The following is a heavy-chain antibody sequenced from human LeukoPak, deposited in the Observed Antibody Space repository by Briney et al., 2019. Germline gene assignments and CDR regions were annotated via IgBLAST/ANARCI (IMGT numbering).Heavy chain of an antibody. CDR1: GFTFSSYS. V-gene: IGHV3-48*02. J-gene: IGHJ2*01. D-gene: IGHD6-13*01. CDR2: ISRGSVTV. CDR3: ARDVGIDFDL. Sequence: GGSLRLSCAASGFTFSSYSMNWVRQAPGKGLEWISYISRGSVTVYYADSVKGRFTISRDNAKNSLSLQMNSLRDEDTAVYYCARDVGIDFDLWGRGTLVTVSS.